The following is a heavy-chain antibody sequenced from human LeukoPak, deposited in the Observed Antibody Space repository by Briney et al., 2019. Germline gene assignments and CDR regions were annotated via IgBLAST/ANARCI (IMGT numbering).Heavy chain of an antibody. CDR1: GFTVSSTY. J-gene: IGHJ4*02. D-gene: IGHD2-2*02. Sequence: PGGSLRLSCAASGFTVSSTYMAWVRQPPGKGLEWVSVFYPSGTTHYADSVKGRFTVSRHDSNNAFYLQMNSLRVEDTAVYYCATVPRSSCCYTFDSWGQGTLVTVSS. V-gene: IGHV3-53*04. CDR2: FYPSGTT. CDR3: ATVPRSSCCYTFDS.